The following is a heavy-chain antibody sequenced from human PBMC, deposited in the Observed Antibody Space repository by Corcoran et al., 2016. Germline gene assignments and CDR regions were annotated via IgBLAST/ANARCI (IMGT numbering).Heavy chain of an antibody. J-gene: IGHJ2*01. CDR1: GFTFSSYG. V-gene: IGHV3-30*18. Sequence: QVQLVESGGGVVQPGRSLRLSCAASGFTFSSYGMHWVRQAPGKGLEWVAVISYDGSNKYYADSGKGRFTISRDNSKNTLYLQMNSLRAEDTAVYYCAKDHWDYYDRGMGYFDLWGRGTLVTVSS. CDR2: ISYDGSNK. D-gene: IGHD3-22*01. CDR3: AKDHWDYYDRGMGYFDL.